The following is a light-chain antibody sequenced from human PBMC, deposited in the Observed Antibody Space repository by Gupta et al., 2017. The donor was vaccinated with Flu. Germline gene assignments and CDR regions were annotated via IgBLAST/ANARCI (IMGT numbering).Light chain of an antibody. CDR3: QQRSNWPPFT. CDR2: DAS. Sequence: EIVFTQSPVTLSLSPGERATLSCRASQSVNSYLAWYQQKPGRAPRLLIYDASNRATGIPARFSGSGYGKELTLTISSREQEDFAVYYCQQRSNWPPFTFGQGTRMEIK. J-gene: IGKJ5*01. CDR1: QSVNSY. V-gene: IGKV3-11*01.